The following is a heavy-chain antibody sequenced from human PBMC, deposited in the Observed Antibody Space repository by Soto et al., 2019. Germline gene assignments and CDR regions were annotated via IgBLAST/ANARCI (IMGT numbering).Heavy chain of an antibody. Sequence: GGSLRLSCAASGFTVSSNYMSWVRQAPGKGLEWVSVIYSGGSTYYADSVKGRFTISRDNSKNTPYLQMNSLRAEDTAVYYCAKANGGTNYYYYYGMDVWGQGTTVTV. CDR2: IYSGGST. CDR3: AKANGGTNYYYYYGMDV. D-gene: IGHD3-16*01. CDR1: GFTVSSNY. V-gene: IGHV3-66*01. J-gene: IGHJ6*02.